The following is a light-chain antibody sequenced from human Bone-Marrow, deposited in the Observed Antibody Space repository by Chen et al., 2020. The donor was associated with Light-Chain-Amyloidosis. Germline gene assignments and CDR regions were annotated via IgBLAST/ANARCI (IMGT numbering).Light chain of an antibody. CDR2: RDT. V-gene: IGLV3-25*03. CDR3: QSADSSGTYEVI. CDR1: DLPTKY. J-gene: IGLJ2*01. Sequence: SYELTQPPSVSVSPGQTARITCSGDDLPTKYAYWYQQQPDRAPVLVIHRDTERPSWISERFSGSSSGTTATLTISGVQAEDEADYHCQSADSSGTYEVIFGGGTKLTVL.